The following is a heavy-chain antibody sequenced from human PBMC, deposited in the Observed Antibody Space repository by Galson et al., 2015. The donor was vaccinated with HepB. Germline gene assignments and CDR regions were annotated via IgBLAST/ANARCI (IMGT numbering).Heavy chain of an antibody. J-gene: IGHJ4*02. Sequence: SLRLSCAASGFTFSSYGMHWVRQAPGKGLEWVAVISYDGSNKYYADSVKGRFTISRDNSKNTLYLQMNSLRAEDTAVYYCAKAQGGSWYFDYWGQGTLVTVSS. V-gene: IGHV3-30*18. D-gene: IGHD6-13*01. CDR2: ISYDGSNK. CDR1: GFTFSSYG. CDR3: AKAQGGSWYFDY.